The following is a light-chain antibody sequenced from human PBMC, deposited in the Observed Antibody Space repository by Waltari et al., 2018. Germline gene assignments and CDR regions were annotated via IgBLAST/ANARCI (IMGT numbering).Light chain of an antibody. CDR3: QHYVRLPVS. CDR1: QSVGKF. J-gene: IGKJ1*01. CDR2: DAS. Sequence: EIVLTQSPGTLSLSPGERATLSCRASQSVGKFLAWYHQKPGQAPRLLIYDASIRATGIPDRFSGSGSGTDFSLTISRLEPEDFALYYCQHYVRLPVSFGQGTKVGIK. V-gene: IGKV3-20*01.